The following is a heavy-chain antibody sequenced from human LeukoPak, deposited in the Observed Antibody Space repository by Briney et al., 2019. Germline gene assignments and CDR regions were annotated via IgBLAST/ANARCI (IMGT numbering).Heavy chain of an antibody. J-gene: IGHJ4*02. CDR2: INSDGSST. CDR1: GFAFSSHW. V-gene: IGHV3-74*01. D-gene: IGHD1-14*01. Sequence: GGSLRLSCAASGFAFSSHWMHWVRQAPGKGLVWVSRINSDGSSTSYADSVKGRFTISRDNAKNTLYLQMNSLRAEDTAVYYCALRIRLPFDYWGQGTLVTVSS. CDR3: ALRIRLPFDY.